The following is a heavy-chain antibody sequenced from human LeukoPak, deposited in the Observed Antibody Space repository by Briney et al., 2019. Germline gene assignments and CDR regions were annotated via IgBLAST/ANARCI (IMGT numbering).Heavy chain of an antibody. V-gene: IGHV3-48*03. D-gene: IGHD6-19*01. J-gene: IGHJ4*02. Sequence: GGSLRLSCAASGFTFSSYEMNWVRQAPGKGLEWVSFISSSGNTIYYADSVKGRFTISRDNSKNSLYLQMNSLRTEDTALYYCAKDRYSSGWPYYFDYWGQGTLVTVSS. CDR3: AKDRYSSGWPYYFDY. CDR1: GFTFSSYE. CDR2: ISSSGNTI.